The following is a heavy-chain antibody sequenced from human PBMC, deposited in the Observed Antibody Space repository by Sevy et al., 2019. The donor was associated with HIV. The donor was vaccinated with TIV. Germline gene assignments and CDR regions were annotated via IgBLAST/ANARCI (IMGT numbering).Heavy chain of an antibody. CDR1: GFTFHTYW. CDR3: ARRYFDV. J-gene: IGHJ4*02. V-gene: IGHV3-7*01. Sequence: GGSLRLSCAASGFTFHTYWMQWVRQAPGKGLEWVANIRQDGNEIYYVDSVKGRFTISRDNAMQSLYLEMNNLRVEDSGIYYGARRYFDVWGQGTLVTVSS. CDR2: IRQDGNEI.